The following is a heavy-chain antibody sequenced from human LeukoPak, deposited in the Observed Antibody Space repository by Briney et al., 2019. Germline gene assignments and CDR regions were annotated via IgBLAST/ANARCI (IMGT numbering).Heavy chain of an antibody. D-gene: IGHD3-22*01. CDR1: GYSINFGYY. CDR3: ARELSGFQL. CDR2: IYTSGST. V-gene: IGHV4-61*02. J-gene: IGHJ4*02. Sequence: PSETLSLTCTVSGYSINFGYYWGWIRPPAGKGLEWIGRIYTSGSTNYNPSLKSRVAISVDTSKNQFSLKLSSVTAADTAVYYCARELSGFQLWSQGTLVTVSS.